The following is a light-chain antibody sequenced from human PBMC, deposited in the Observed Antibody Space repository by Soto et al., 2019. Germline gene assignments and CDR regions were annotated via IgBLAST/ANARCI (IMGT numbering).Light chain of an antibody. CDR3: QQYYSYPPWT. Sequence: AIRMTQSPSSFSASTGDRVTITCRASQGISSYLAWYQQKPGKAPTLLIYAASTLQSGVPSRFSGSGAGTDFTLTISCLQSEDFATYYCQQYYSYPPWTFGQGTKVEIK. CDR1: QGISSY. J-gene: IGKJ1*01. CDR2: AAS. V-gene: IGKV1-8*01.